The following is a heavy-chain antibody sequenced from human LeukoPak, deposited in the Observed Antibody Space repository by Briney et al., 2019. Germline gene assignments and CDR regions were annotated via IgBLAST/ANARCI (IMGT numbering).Heavy chain of an antibody. CDR2: IYYIGST. CDR3: ARGVCRGGSCYSFYYGMDV. D-gene: IGHD2-15*01. V-gene: IGHV4-59*01. CDR1: GGSISTYY. Sequence: SETLSLTCTVSGGSISTYYWSWIRQPPGKGLEGIGYIYYIGSTNYNPSLKSRVPISVDTSKNQFSLKLNSVPAADTAVYYCARGVCRGGSCYSFYYGMDVWGKGTTVTVSS. J-gene: IGHJ6*04.